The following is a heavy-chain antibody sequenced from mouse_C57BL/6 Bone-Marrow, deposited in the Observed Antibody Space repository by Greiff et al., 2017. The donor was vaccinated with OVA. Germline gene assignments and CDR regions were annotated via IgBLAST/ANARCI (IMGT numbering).Heavy chain of an antibody. D-gene: IGHD2-4*01. CDR2: ISYSGST. V-gene: IGHV3-8*01. CDR1: GYSITSDY. J-gene: IGHJ4*01. CDR3: ARSPIYYDYESYAMDY. Sequence: DVKLQESGPGLAKPSQTLSLTCSVTGYSITSDYWNWIRKFPGNKLEYMGYISYSGSTYYNPSLKSRISITRDTSKNQYYLQLNSVTTEDTATYYCARSPIYYDYESYAMDYWGQGTSVTVSS.